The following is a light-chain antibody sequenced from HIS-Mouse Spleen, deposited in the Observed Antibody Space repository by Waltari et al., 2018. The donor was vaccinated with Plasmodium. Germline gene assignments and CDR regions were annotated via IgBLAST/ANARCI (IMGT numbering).Light chain of an antibody. V-gene: IGLV3-10*01. Sequence: SYELTQPPSVSVSPGQTARITCSGNALPKKYAYWYRQQSGQAPVLVIYEDSKRPSGIPERFSGSSSGTMATLTISGAQVEDEADYYCYSTDSSGNHRVFGGGTKLTVL. CDR2: EDS. CDR3: YSTDSSGNHRV. J-gene: IGLJ3*02. CDR1: ALPKKY.